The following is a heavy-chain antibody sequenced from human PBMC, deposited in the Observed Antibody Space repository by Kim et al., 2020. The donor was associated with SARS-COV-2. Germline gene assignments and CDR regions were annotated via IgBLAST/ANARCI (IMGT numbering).Heavy chain of an antibody. V-gene: IGHV5-10-1*01. J-gene: IGHJ6*01. D-gene: IGHD2-2*01. CDR3: GRRDCRSTSCNYYFGMDV. Sequence: GESLKISCKGSGYTFTSFWISWVRQMPGKGLEWMGRIDPSDSYSNYSPSFQGHVTIPADKSISNAYLQWSSLKASDTAMYYCGRRDCRSTSCNYYFGMDV. CDR2: IDPSDSYS. CDR1: GYTFTSFW.